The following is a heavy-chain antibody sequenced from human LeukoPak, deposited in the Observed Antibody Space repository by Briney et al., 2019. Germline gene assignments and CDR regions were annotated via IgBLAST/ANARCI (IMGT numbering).Heavy chain of an antibody. CDR3: ARGRIPAGGRVLDGY. J-gene: IGHJ4*02. D-gene: IGHD6-13*01. CDR2: INPNSGGT. CDR1: GYTFTDYY. Sequence: EASVKVSCKASGYTFTDYYLHWVRQAPGQGLEWMGCINPNSGGTDYAQKSQGRVTMTRDTSISTAYMELSSLTSDDTAIYYCARGRIPAGGRVLDGYWGQGTLVTVSS. V-gene: IGHV1-2*02.